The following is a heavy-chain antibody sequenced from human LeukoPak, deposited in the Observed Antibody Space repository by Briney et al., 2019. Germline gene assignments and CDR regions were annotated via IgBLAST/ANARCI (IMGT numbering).Heavy chain of an antibody. D-gene: IGHD6-13*01. V-gene: IGHV4-34*01. CDR3: ARAGDSSSWYTIDY. Sequence: PSETLSLTCAVYSGSFSGYYWSWLRQPPEKGLEWIGEINHSGSTNYNPSLKSRVTISVDTSKNQFSLKLSSVTAADTAVYYCARAGDSSSWYTIDYWGQGTLVTVSS. J-gene: IGHJ4*02. CDR2: INHSGST. CDR1: SGSFSGYY.